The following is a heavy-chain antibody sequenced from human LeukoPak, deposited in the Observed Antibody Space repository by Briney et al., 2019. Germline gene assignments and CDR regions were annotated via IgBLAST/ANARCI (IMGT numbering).Heavy chain of an antibody. D-gene: IGHD3-22*01. CDR3: AKFGGYYDSSGYFDY. CDR1: GFTFSSYA. J-gene: IGHJ4*02. Sequence: GGSLRLSCAASGFTFSSYAMSWVRQAPGKGLEWVSAISGSGGSTYYADSVKGRFTISRDNSKNTLCLQMNSLRAEDAAVYYCAKFGGYYDSSGYFDYWGQGTLVTVSS. CDR2: ISGSGGST. V-gene: IGHV3-23*01.